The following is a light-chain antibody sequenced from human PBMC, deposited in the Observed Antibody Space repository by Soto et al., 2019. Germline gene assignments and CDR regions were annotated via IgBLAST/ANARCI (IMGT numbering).Light chain of an antibody. V-gene: IGKV1-27*01. J-gene: IGKJ1*01. Sequence: DIQMTQSPSSLSASVGDRVTIACRASQGISNHLAWYQQKPGKVPKLLIYAASTLQSGVPSRFSGSGSGTDFTLTISSLQPEDVATYYCQKYYSAPWTFGQGTRVEIK. CDR2: AAS. CDR3: QKYYSAPWT. CDR1: QGISNH.